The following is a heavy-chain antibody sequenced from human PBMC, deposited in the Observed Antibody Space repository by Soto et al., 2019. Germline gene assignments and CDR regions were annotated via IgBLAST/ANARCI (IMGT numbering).Heavy chain of an antibody. D-gene: IGHD2-15*01. J-gene: IGHJ3*02. CDR1: GVSIISGGYY. CDR2: IYYSGST. CDR3: ARASFVAEKTNYAFDI. Sequence: SETLSLTCTVSGVSIISGGYYWILIRQHPGKGLEWIGYIYYSGSTYYNPSLKSRVTISVDTSKNQFSLKLSSVTAADTAVYYCARASFVAEKTNYAFDIRGQGPMVTVSS. V-gene: IGHV4-31*03.